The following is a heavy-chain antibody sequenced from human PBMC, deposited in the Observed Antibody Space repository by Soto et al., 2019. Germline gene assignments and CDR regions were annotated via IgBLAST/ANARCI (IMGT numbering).Heavy chain of an antibody. V-gene: IGHV1-58*02. D-gene: IGHD3-10*01. CDR2: IVVGSGNT. CDR1: GFTFTSSA. J-gene: IGHJ6*02. Sequence: SVKVSCKASGFTFTSSAMQWVRQARGQRLEWIGWIVVGSGNTNYAQKFQERVTITRDMSTSTAYMELSSLRSEDTAVYYCAADLGGIIMVRGVPSGGHYYYYGMDVWGQGTTVTVSS. CDR3: AADLGGIIMVRGVPSGGHYYYYGMDV.